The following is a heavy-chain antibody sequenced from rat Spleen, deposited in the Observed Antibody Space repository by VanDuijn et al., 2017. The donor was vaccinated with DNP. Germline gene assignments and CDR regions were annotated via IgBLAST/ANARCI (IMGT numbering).Heavy chain of an antibody. CDR1: GFTFSDSY. V-gene: IGHV5-20*01. CDR3: TKTGGNWVAH. CDR2: ISYDGRST. Sequence: EVRLVESGGDLVQPGRSLKLSCAASGFTFSDSYMAWVRQAPTKGLEGVASISYDGRSTYYGDSVKCRVTISRDNAKPGLYLQMDSLRAEDTATYYCTKTGGNWVAHWGQGTLVTVSS. D-gene: IGHD1-11*01. J-gene: IGHJ3*01.